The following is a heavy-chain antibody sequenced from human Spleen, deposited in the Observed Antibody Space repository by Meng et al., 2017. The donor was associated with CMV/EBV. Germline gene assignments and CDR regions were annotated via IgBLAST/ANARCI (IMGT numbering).Heavy chain of an antibody. CDR3: ARGLHSSSWYWFDP. D-gene: IGHD6-13*01. CDR1: GGPISSSSYY. Sequence: GSLRLSCTVSGGPISSSSYYWSWIRQPPGKGLEWIGEINHSGSTNYNPSLKSRVTISVDTSKNQFSLKLSSVTAADTAVYYCARGLHSSSWYWFDPWGQGTLVTVSS. CDR2: INHSGST. V-gene: IGHV4-39*07. J-gene: IGHJ5*02.